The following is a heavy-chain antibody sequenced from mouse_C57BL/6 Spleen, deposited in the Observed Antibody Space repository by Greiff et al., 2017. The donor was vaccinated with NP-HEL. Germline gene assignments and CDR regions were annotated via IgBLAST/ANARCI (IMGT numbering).Heavy chain of an antibody. D-gene: IGHD2-1*01. V-gene: IGHV1-61*01. CDR3: ARWRGNGYAMDY. CDR1: GYTFTSYW. Sequence: VQLQQSGAELVRPGSSVKLSCKASGYTFTSYWMDWVKQRPGQGLEWIGNIYPSDSETPYTQKFKDKATLTLDKSSSTAYMQLSSLTSEDSAVYYCARWRGNGYAMDYWGQGTSVTVSS. J-gene: IGHJ4*01. CDR2: IYPSDSET.